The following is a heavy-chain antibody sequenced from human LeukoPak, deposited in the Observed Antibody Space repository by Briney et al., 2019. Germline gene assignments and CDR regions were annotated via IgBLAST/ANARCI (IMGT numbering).Heavy chain of an antibody. V-gene: IGHV1-46*01. J-gene: IGHJ4*02. CDR3: AREAPGGYFDY. D-gene: IGHD3-16*01. CDR2: INPSAGST. Sequence: ASVKVSCKASGYTFTTYFLHWVRQAPGQGLEWMGMINPSAGSTNYAQSFQGRVTMTRDTSTSTVYMELTCLTSEDTAVYYCAREAPGGYFDYWGQRTLVTVSS. CDR1: GYTFTTYF.